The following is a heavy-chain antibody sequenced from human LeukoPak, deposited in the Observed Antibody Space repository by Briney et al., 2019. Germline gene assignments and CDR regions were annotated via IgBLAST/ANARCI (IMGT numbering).Heavy chain of an antibody. V-gene: IGHV3-74*01. CDR3: TKDTFGDRDY. Sequence: GGSLRLSCAASGFTFSTYWMHWVRQAPGKGLMWVARITPDGSSTNYADSVQGRFTVSRDNAKNTLYLQMNSLRVEDTALYYYTKDTFGDRDYWGQGTLVTVSS. D-gene: IGHD2-21*01. J-gene: IGHJ4*02. CDR2: ITPDGSST. CDR1: GFTFSTYW.